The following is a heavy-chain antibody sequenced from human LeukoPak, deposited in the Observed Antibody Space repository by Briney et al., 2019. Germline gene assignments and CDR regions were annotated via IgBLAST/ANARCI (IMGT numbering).Heavy chain of an antibody. CDR1: GGSISSGGYS. CDR2: IYHSGST. V-gene: IGHV4-30-2*01. CDR3: ARGPSPPPTGYYGMDV. J-gene: IGHJ6*02. Sequence: SETLSLTCAVSGGSISSGGYSWSWIRQPPGKGLEWIGYIYHSGSTYYNPSLKSRVTISVDRSKNQFSLKLSSVTAADTAVYYCARGPSPPPTGYYGMDVWGQGTTVTVSS.